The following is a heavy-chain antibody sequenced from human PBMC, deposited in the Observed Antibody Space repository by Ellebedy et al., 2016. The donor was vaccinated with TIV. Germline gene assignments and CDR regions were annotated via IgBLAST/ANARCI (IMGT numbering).Heavy chain of an antibody. J-gene: IGHJ4*02. CDR1: GGSISSGGYS. D-gene: IGHD5-12*01. CDR2: ISHSGST. CDR3: ARADLRGPSNFDY. V-gene: IGHV4-30-2*01. Sequence: MPSETLSLTCAVSGGSISSGGYSWSWIRQPPGKGLEWIGYISHSGSTYNNPSLKSRVTISVNRSNNQFSLRLSSVTAADTAVYYCARADLRGPSNFDYWGQGTLVTVSS.